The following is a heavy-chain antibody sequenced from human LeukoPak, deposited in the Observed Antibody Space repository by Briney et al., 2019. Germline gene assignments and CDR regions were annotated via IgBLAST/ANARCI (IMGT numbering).Heavy chain of an antibody. CDR3: ARDRRDGNNLAYHFDY. D-gene: IGHD5-24*01. Sequence: GGSLRLSCAASGFTFSDLGMHWVRQAPGKGLEWVAFIRYDGSTRSYADSVKGRFTISRDNSKNTLYLQMNSLRDEDTSLYYCARDRRDGNNLAYHFDYWGQGTLVTVSS. J-gene: IGHJ4*02. CDR2: IRYDGSTR. V-gene: IGHV3-30*02. CDR1: GFTFSDLG.